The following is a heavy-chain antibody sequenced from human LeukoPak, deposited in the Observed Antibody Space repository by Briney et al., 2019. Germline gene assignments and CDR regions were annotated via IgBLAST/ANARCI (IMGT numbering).Heavy chain of an antibody. Sequence: GGSLRLSCAASGFTFRSYWMHWVRQAPGKGLVWVSRISSDGRTINYADTAKGRFTISRDNVNNTLYLQMNSLRAEDTAVYYCAPNWFDPWGQGTLVTVSS. CDR2: ISSDGRTI. J-gene: IGHJ5*02. CDR1: GFTFRSYW. CDR3: APNWFDP. V-gene: IGHV3-74*01.